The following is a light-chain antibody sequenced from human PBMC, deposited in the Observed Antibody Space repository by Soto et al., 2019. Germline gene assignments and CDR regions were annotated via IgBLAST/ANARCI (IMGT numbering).Light chain of an antibody. J-gene: IGKJ1*01. V-gene: IGKV1-5*03. CDR1: ENIGGW. CDR3: QQCKNYPPWT. CDR2: KAS. Sequence: DIQMTQSPSTLSASVGDRVTITCRASENIGGWLAWYQQKPGRASKLLIYKASNLENGVPSRFSGSGSGTEFTLTISSLQPDDFATYYCQQCKNYPPWTFGQGT.